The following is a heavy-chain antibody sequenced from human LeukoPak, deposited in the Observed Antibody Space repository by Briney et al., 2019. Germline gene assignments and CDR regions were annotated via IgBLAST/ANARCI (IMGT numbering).Heavy chain of an antibody. CDR2: INPNSGGT. CDR3: ARVLNDGYLEDDAFDI. CDR1: GYTFTGYY. V-gene: IGHV1-2*06. J-gene: IGHJ3*02. D-gene: IGHD1-1*01. Sequence: APVKVSCKASGYTFTGYYMHWVRQAPGQGLEWMGRINPNSGGTNYAQKFQGRVTMTRDTSISTAYIELSRLRSDDTAVYYCARVLNDGYLEDDAFDIWGQGTMVTVSS.